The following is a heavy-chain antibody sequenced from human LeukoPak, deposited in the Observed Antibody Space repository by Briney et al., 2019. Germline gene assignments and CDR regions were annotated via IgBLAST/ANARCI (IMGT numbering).Heavy chain of an antibody. D-gene: IGHD2-2*01. J-gene: IGHJ6*03. V-gene: IGHV1-69*04. CDR2: IIPILGIA. CDR3: ARDGAVPAAIGQYYYYMDI. Sequence: ASVKVSCKASGYTFTSYTISWVRQAPGQGLEWMGRIIPILGIANYAQKFQGRVTITADKSTSTAYMELSSLRSEDTAVYYCARDGAVPAAIGQYYYYMDIWGKGTTVTVSS. CDR1: GYTFTSYT.